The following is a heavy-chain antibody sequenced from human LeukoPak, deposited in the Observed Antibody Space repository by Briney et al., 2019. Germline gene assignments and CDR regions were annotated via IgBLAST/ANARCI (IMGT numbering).Heavy chain of an antibody. CDR2: IYYSGST. CDR1: GGSISSSSYY. J-gene: IGHJ3*02. V-gene: IGHV4-39*07. Sequence: KPSETLSLTCTVSGGSISSSSYYWGWIRQPPGKGLEWIGSIYYSGSTYYNPSLKSRVTISVDTSKNQFSLKLSSVTAADTAVYYCARGLLLWFGEFSAFDIWGQGTMVTVSS. D-gene: IGHD3-10*01. CDR3: ARGLLLWFGEFSAFDI.